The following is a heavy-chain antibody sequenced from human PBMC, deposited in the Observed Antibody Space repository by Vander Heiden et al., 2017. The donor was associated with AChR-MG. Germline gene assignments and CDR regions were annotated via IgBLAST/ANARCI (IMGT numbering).Heavy chain of an antibody. J-gene: IGHJ3*02. CDR2: IYPGDSDT. Sequence: EVQLVQSGAEVKKPGESLKISCKGSGFTFTSYWIGWVRQRPGKGLEWMGIIYPGDSDTRYSPSFQGQVIMSADKSISTVYLQWTSLKASDTAMYYCARQRYSTSSGGAFDIWGQGTMVAVSS. CDR3: ARQRYSTSSGGAFDI. D-gene: IGHD6-6*01. CDR1: GFTFTSYW. V-gene: IGHV5-51*01.